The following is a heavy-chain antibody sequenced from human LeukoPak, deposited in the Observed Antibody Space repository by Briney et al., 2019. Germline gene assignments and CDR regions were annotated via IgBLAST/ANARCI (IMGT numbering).Heavy chain of an antibody. Sequence: SVKVSCKASGGTFSSYAISWVRQAPGQGLEWMGGIIPIFGTANYEQKFQGRVTITADESTSTAYMELSSLRSEDTAVYYCARDRLMTTFQYFDYWGQGTLVTVSS. V-gene: IGHV1-69*13. D-gene: IGHD4-11*01. CDR2: IIPIFGTA. J-gene: IGHJ4*02. CDR1: GGTFSSYA. CDR3: ARDRLMTTFQYFDY.